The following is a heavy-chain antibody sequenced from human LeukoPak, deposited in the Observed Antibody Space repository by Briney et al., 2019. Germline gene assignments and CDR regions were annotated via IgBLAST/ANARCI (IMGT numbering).Heavy chain of an antibody. J-gene: IGHJ4*02. Sequence: GGSLRLSCAASGFTFSDYYMSWIRQAPGKGLEWVSYISSSGSTIYCADSVKGRFTISRDNAKNSLYLQMNSLRAEDTAVYYCAKLGDILTGYPYYFDYWGQGTLVTVSS. D-gene: IGHD3-9*01. CDR1: GFTFSDYY. CDR3: AKLGDILTGYPYYFDY. V-gene: IGHV3-11*01. CDR2: ISSSGSTI.